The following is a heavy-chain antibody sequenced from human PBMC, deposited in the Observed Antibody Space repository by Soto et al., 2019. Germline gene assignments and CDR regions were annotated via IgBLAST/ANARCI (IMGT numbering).Heavy chain of an antibody. Sequence: GESLKISCKGSGYSFTSYWIGWVRQMPGKGLEWMGIIYPGDSDTRYSPSFQGQVTISADKSISTAYLQWSSLKASDTAMYYCARRTRIAARLGYYYYYGMDVWGQGTTVTVSS. D-gene: IGHD6-6*01. CDR2: IYPGDSDT. V-gene: IGHV5-51*01. J-gene: IGHJ6*02. CDR3: ARRTRIAARLGYYYYYGMDV. CDR1: GYSFTSYW.